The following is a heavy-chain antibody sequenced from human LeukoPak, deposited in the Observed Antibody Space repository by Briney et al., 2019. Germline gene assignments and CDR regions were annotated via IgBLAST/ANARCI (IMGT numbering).Heavy chain of an antibody. D-gene: IGHD3-9*01. CDR3: ARDLGPYYDILTGYYQDSNWFDP. Sequence: PGGSLRLSCAASGFTFSSYWMHWVRQAPGKGLVWVSRINSDGSSTSYADSVKGRFTISRDNAKNTLYLQMNSLRAEDTAVYYCARDLGPYYDILTGYYQDSNWFDPWGQGTLVTDSS. J-gene: IGHJ5*02. V-gene: IGHV3-74*01. CDR2: INSDGSST. CDR1: GFTFSSYW.